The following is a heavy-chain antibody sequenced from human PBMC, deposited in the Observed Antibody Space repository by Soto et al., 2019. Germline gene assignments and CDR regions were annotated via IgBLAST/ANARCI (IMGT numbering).Heavy chain of an antibody. CDR1: GFTSSTYD. D-gene: IGHD1-26*01. CDR2: IGSAHDP. V-gene: IGHV3-13*05. CDR3: ARAYLGRLPRRADYYYALDV. J-gene: IGHJ6*02. Sequence: GGSLRLSCAASGFTSSTYDMHWVRQVPGKGLEWVSAIGSAHDPYYLGSVKGRFSISRENAKNSLYLQMNSLTTGDTAVYYCARAYLGRLPRRADYYYALDVWGQGTTVNVSS.